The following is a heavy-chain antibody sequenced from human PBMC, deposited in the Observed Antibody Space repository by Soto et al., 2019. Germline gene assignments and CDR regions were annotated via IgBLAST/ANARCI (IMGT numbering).Heavy chain of an antibody. CDR2: IYYRGST. J-gene: IGHJ3*02. D-gene: IGHD3-16*01. Sequence: QMQMQESGPGLVKPSETLSLTCTVSGGSISSNFYYWGWIRQPPGKGLQWIGNIYYRGSTNYNPSRASPVTITVVMSNNHSSLKLSSVTAADTAVYYCARQTDASYTFTAFDIWGHGTMVTVSS. CDR3: ARQTDASYTFTAFDI. V-gene: IGHV4-39*01. CDR1: GGSISSNFYY.